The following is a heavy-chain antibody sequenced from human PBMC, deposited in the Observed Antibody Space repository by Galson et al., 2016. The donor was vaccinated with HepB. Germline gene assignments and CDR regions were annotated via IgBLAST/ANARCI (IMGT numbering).Heavy chain of an antibody. CDR3: ARARLTIFGVISAYYYAMDV. J-gene: IGHJ6*02. V-gene: IGHV1-69*13. D-gene: IGHD3-3*01. Sequence: SVKASCKASGGTFSGYAINWVRQAHGQGLEWMGGINPIFRTPSYAQKFQGRVTITADESTSTTSMELSSLRSDDTAVYYCARARLTIFGVISAYYYAMDVWGQGTTVTVSS. CDR1: GGTFSGYA. CDR2: INPIFRTP.